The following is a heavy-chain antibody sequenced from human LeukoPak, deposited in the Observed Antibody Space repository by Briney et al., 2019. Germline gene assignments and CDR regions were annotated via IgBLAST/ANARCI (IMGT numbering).Heavy chain of an antibody. Sequence: GGSLRLSCAASGFTFRSHWMHWVRQAPGKGLVWVSRIKGDESYTNHADSVKGRFTISRDNAKNTLYLQMTSLRAEDTAIYYYVRDGDAYNFDHWGQGTLVTVSS. D-gene: IGHD5-24*01. CDR3: VRDGDAYNFDH. V-gene: IGHV3-74*01. CDR1: GFTFRSHW. CDR2: IKGDESYT. J-gene: IGHJ4*02.